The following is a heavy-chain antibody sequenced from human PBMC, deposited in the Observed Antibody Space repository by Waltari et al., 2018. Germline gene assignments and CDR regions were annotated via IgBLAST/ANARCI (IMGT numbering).Heavy chain of an antibody. V-gene: IGHV3-33*01. CDR2: IWYDGSNK. Sequence: QVQLVESGGGVVPPGRSLRLSCAASGFPFMSAGMHGVRQAPGKGLGWVAFIWYDGSNKYYADSVKGRFTISRDNSKNTLYLQMNSLRAEDTAVYYCARLTENTAQDYWGQGTLVTVSS. D-gene: IGHD5-18*01. CDR3: ARLTENTAQDY. J-gene: IGHJ4*02. CDR1: GFPFMSAG.